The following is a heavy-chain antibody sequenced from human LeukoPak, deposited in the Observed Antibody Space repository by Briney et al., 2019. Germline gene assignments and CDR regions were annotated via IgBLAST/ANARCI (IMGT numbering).Heavy chain of an antibody. V-gene: IGHV4-59*12. CDR1: GGSMSNYY. CDR3: ARDRSIAAEYYYYGMDV. J-gene: IGHJ6*02. D-gene: IGHD6-13*01. Sequence: SETLSLTCTVSGGSMSNYYWTWIRQPPGKGLEWIGYIYYSGSTNYNPSLKSRVTISVDTSKNQFSLKLSSVTAADTAVYYCARDRSIAAEYYYYGMDVWGQGTTVTVSS. CDR2: IYYSGST.